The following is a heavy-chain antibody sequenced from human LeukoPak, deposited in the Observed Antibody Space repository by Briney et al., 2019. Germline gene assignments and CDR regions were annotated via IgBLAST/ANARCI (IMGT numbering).Heavy chain of an antibody. D-gene: IGHD3-10*02. CDR3: TRDLGSGSHTYSDY. Sequence: GGSLRLSCTASGFTFGDYAMSWVRQAPGKGLEWVGFIRSKAYGGTTEYAASVKGRFTIARDDSKSIAYLQMNSLKTQDTAVYYCTRDLGSGSHTYSDYWGQGTLVTVSS. CDR1: GFTFGDYA. J-gene: IGHJ4*02. V-gene: IGHV3-49*04. CDR2: IRSKAYGGTT.